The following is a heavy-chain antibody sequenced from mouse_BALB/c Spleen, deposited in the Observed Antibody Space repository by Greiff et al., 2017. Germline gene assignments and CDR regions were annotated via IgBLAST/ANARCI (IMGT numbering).Heavy chain of an antibody. V-gene: IGHV5-6*01. CDR2: ISSGGSYT. CDR3: ARHDGGYYPYYAMDY. J-gene: IGHJ4*01. Sequence: EVKLVESGGDLVKPGGSLKLSCAASGFTFSSYGMSWVRQTPDKRLEWVATISSGGSYTYYPDSVKGRFTISRDNAKNTLYLQMSSLKSEDTAMYYCARHDGGYYPYYAMDYWGQGTSVTVSS. D-gene: IGHD2-3*01. CDR1: GFTFSSYG.